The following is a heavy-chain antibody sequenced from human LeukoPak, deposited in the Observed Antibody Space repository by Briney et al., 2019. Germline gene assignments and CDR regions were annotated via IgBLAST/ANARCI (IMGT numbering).Heavy chain of an antibody. Sequence: GGSLRLSCAASGFSFSDYTMHWVRQAPGKGLEWVAFIRYDGSDKNYADSVKGRFTISRDNSMNTLYLQMSSLRAEDTAVFYCAKEKWHDSSGYYPDYWGQGTLVTVSS. CDR3: AKEKWHDSSGYYPDY. CDR2: IRYDGSDK. D-gene: IGHD3-22*01. CDR1: GFSFSDYT. V-gene: IGHV3-30*02. J-gene: IGHJ4*02.